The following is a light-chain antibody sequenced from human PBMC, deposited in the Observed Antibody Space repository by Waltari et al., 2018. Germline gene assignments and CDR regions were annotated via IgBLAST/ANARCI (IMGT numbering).Light chain of an antibody. CDR2: ITS. CDR3: LPYDTYPWT. CDR1: QGVSNH. V-gene: IGKV1-8*01. Sequence: AIRISQSPSSLSAPTGDRVTITCRASQGVSNHLAGYQQKPGKAPKLLIYITSTLRSGVPSRFSGSGSGTDITLTIDCLQSEDFATYYCLPYDTYPWTSCQGTKVEIK. J-gene: IGKJ1*01.